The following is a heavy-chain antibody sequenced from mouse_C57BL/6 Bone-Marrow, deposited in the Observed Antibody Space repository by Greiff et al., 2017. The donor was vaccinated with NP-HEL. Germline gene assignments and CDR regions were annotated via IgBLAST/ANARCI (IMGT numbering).Heavy chain of an antibody. J-gene: IGHJ4*01. CDR2: INPNNGGT. Sequence: VQLQQSGPELVKPGASVKISCKASGYTFTDYYMNWVKQSHGKSLEWIGDINPNNGGTSYNQKFKGKATLTVDKSSSTAYMELRSLTSEDSAVYYCVSNYLYYAMDYWGQGTSVTVSS. V-gene: IGHV1-26*01. CDR3: VSNYLYYAMDY. CDR1: GYTFTDYY. D-gene: IGHD2-5*01.